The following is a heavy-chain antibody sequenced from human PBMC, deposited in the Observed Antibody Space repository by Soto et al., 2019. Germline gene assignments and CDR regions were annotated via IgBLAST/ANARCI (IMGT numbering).Heavy chain of an antibody. V-gene: IGHV4-30-4*01. J-gene: IGHJ4*02. Sequence: PSETLSLTCTVSGGSISSGDYYWSWIRQPPGKGLEWIGYIYYSGSTYYNPSLKSRVTISVDTSKNQFSLKLSSVTAADTAVYYCARDRGYYDILTGYYNLYYFDYWGQGTLVTVSS. CDR1: GGSISSGDYY. D-gene: IGHD3-9*01. CDR3: ARDRGYYDILTGYYNLYYFDY. CDR2: IYYSGST.